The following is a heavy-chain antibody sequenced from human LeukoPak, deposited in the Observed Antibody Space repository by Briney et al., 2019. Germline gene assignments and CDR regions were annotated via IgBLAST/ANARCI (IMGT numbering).Heavy chain of an antibody. CDR2: ISGSGGST. J-gene: IGHJ4*02. D-gene: IGHD6-19*01. Sequence: GGSLRLSCAASGLTFSSYAMSWVRQAPGKGLEWVSAISGSGGSTYYADSVKGRFTISRDNSKNTLYLQMNSLRAEDTAVYYCAKPQWQVSGVFDYWGQGTLVTVSS. CDR1: GLTFSSYA. V-gene: IGHV3-23*01. CDR3: AKPQWQVSGVFDY.